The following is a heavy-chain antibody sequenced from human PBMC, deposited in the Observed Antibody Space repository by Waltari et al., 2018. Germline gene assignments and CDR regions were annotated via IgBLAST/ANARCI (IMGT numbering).Heavy chain of an antibody. Sequence: EVQLVESGGDLVQPGGSLRLSCAASGFTFSAYAMSWVRQSPGKGPEWIAAVSTDSRTIYYADAVLGRLTITIDNAKNTLYLEMYSLRVEDTAMYFCANPPSDHYYGFLGFWGQGTLVTVSS. D-gene: IGHD3-22*01. CDR3: ANPPSDHYYGFLGF. J-gene: IGHJ4*02. CDR2: VSTDSRTI. CDR1: GFTFSAYA. V-gene: IGHV3-23*04.